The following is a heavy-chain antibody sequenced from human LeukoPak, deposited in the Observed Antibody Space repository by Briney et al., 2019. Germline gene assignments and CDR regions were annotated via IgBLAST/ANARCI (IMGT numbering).Heavy chain of an antibody. V-gene: IGHV3-23*01. CDR1: GFTVSSNY. CDR3: AKVGFGGDTGRFDY. CDR2: IGGSGGNT. D-gene: IGHD3-10*01. J-gene: IGHJ4*02. Sequence: GGSLRLSCAASGFTVSSNYMTWVRQAPGKGLEWVSGIGGSGGNTYYADSVKGRFTISRDNSKNTLYLQMNSLRAEDTALYYCAKVGFGGDTGRFDYWDQGALVTVSS.